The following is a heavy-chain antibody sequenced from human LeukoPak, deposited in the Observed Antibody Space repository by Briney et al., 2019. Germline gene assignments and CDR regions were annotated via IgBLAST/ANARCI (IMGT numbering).Heavy chain of an antibody. CDR2: IYTSGST. CDR3: AREPIIAAAVNWYFDL. V-gene: IGHV4-4*07. J-gene: IGHJ2*01. Sequence: SETLSLTCTVSGGSISSYYWSWIRQPAGKGLEWIGRIYTSGSTSYNPSLKSRVTISVDKSNNQFSLKLSSVTAADTAVYYCAREPIIAAAVNWYFDLWGRGTLVTVSS. D-gene: IGHD6-25*01. CDR1: GGSISSYY.